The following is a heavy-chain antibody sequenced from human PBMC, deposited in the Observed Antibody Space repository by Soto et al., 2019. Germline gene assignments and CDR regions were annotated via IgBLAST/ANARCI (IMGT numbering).Heavy chain of an antibody. CDR1: GYTFITYF. J-gene: IGHJ5*02. CDR2: ISPSRGTT. CDR3: ARSYISSSYWFDP. D-gene: IGHD6-6*01. Sequence: ASVKVSCKASGYTFITYFMHWVRQAPGQGLEWMGVISPSRGTTSYAQKFQDRVTMTRDTSASTVYMELSSLRSDDTAMYYCARSYISSSYWFDPWGQGTLVTVSS. V-gene: IGHV1-46*03.